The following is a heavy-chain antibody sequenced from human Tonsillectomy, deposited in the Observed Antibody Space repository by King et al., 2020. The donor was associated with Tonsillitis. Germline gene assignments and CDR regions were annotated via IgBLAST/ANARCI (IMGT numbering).Heavy chain of an antibody. CDR2: IYPSDSDT. CDR3: ARLEGDTYSGVDY. CDR1: GYSFSTYW. Sequence: VQLVQSGAEVKKPGESLKISCKGSGYSFSTYWIGWVRQMPGKGLEWMGIIYPSDSDTRNSPSFQGQGTISADKSISTAYLQWSSLKASDTAMYYCARLEGDTYSGVDYWGQGTLVTVSS. V-gene: IGHV5-51*01. J-gene: IGHJ4*02. D-gene: IGHD2-21*01.